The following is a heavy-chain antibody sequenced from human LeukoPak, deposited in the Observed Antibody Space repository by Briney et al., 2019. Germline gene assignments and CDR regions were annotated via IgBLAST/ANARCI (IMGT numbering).Heavy chain of an antibody. V-gene: IGHV1-24*01. Sequence: ASVKVSCKVSGYTLTELSMHWVRQAPGKGLEWMGGFDPEDGETIYAQKFQGRVTMTEDTSTDTAYMELSSLRSDDTAVYYCASGEDCSGGSCYFRWFDPWGQGTLVTVSS. J-gene: IGHJ5*02. D-gene: IGHD2-15*01. CDR3: ASGEDCSGGSCYFRWFDP. CDR1: GYTLTELS. CDR2: FDPEDGET.